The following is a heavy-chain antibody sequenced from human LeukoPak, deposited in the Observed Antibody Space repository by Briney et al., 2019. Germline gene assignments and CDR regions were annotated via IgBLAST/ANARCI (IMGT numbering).Heavy chain of an antibody. J-gene: IGHJ4*02. CDR1: GFTFSSYA. D-gene: IGHD6-19*01. V-gene: IGHV3-30-3*01. CDR3: ARVVSSGWYSFDY. Sequence: GGSLRLSCAGSGFTFSSYAMHWVRQAPGKGLEWVAVISYDGSNKYYADSVKGRFTISRDNSKNTLYLQMNSLRADDTAVYYCARVVSSGWYSFDYWGQGTLLTVSS. CDR2: ISYDGSNK.